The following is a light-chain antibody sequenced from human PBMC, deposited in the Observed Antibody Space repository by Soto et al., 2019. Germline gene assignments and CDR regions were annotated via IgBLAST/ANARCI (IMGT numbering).Light chain of an antibody. CDR2: DVS. Sequence: QSALTQPASVSGSPGQSITISCTGTSSDVGGYNYVSWYQQHPGKAPKLMIYDVSNRPSGVSNRFSGSKSGNTASLTISGLQAEDEVDYYCSSYTISSTSVVFGGGTKLTVL. CDR1: SSDVGGYNY. CDR3: SSYTISSTSVV. J-gene: IGLJ2*01. V-gene: IGLV2-14*01.